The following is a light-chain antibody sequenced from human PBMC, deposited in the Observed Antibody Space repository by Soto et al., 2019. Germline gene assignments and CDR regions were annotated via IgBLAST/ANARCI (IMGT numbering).Light chain of an antibody. CDR3: QQYGSSPPLT. CDR2: GAS. J-gene: IGKJ4*01. CDR1: QSVSSNY. V-gene: IGKV3-20*01. Sequence: EIVLTQSPGTLSLSPGERATLSCRASQSVSSNYLGWYQQKPGQAPRLLIYGASSRATGIPDRFSGSGSGTDFPLTITRLETQDFAVYYCQQYGSSPPLTFGGGTKVEIK.